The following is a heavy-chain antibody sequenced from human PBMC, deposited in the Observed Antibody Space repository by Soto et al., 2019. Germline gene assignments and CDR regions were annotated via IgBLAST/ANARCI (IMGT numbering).Heavy chain of an antibody. CDR1: SASLSSSTYY. V-gene: IGHV4-39*01. CDR2: IYYSGNT. Sequence: PSETLSLTCSVSSASLSSSTYYWSWIRQPPGRGPERIGSIYYSGNTYYKPSLKSRVSISIDTSRNQSSLKLTSVTAADTGVYYCASSSPFHYWGPGILVTVSS. J-gene: IGHJ4*02. D-gene: IGHD6-6*01. CDR3: ASSSPFHY.